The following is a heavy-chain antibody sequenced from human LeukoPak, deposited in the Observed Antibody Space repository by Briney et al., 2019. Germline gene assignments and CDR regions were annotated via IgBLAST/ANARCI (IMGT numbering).Heavy chain of an antibody. CDR1: VGTFSSYA. CDR2: IIPIFGTA. D-gene: IGHD4-11*01. J-gene: IGHJ6*03. Sequence: SVKVSFKASVGTFSSYAISWVRQAPGQGLEWMGGIIPIFGTANYAQKFQGRVTITANESTSTAYMELSSLRSEDTAVYYCARVGMTNYYYMDVWGRGTTVTVSS. CDR3: ARVGMTNYYYMDV. V-gene: IGHV1-69*13.